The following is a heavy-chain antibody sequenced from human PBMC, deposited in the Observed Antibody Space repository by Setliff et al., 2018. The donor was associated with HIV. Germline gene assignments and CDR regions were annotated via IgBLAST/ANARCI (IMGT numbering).Heavy chain of an antibody. CDR3: ARDFGGYCSSMSCPGLFDP. Sequence: SVQVSCKASGGTFSNYGMSWVRQAPGQGLEWMGGIIPISGTANYAQKFQGKVTITTDESTSTAYMELSGLRSEDTAVYYCARDFGGYCSSMSCPGLFDPWGQGTLVTVSS. J-gene: IGHJ5*02. V-gene: IGHV1-69*05. CDR2: IIPISGTA. CDR1: GGTFSNYG. D-gene: IGHD2-2*01.